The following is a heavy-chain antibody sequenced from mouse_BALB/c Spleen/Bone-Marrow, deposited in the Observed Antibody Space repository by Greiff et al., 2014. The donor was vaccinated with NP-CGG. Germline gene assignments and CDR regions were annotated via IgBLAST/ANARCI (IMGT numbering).Heavy chain of an antibody. CDR2: IDPANGNT. D-gene: IGHD1-2*01. CDR1: GFNIKDTY. J-gene: IGHJ2*01. Sequence: EVQLQESGAELVKPGASVKLSCTASGFNIKDTYMHWVKQRPEQGLEWIGRIDPANGNTKYDPKFQGKATITADTSSNTAYLQLSSLTSADTAVYYCARYRLGTYFDYWGQGTTLTVSS. CDR3: ARYRLGTYFDY. V-gene: IGHV14-3*02.